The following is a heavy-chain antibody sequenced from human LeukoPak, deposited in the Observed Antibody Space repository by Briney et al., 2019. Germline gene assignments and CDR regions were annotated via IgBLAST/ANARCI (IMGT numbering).Heavy chain of an antibody. CDR2: IYHSGST. D-gene: IGHD1-1*01. CDR3: ARGSTGAFDI. J-gene: IGHJ3*02. V-gene: IGHV4-30-2*01. Sequence: SQTLSLTCAVSGGSISSGGYSWSWIRQPPGKGLEWIGYIYHSGSTYYNPSLKSRVTISVDRSKNQFSLKLSSVTAADTAVYYCARGSTGAFDIWGQGAMVTVSS. CDR1: GGSISSGGYS.